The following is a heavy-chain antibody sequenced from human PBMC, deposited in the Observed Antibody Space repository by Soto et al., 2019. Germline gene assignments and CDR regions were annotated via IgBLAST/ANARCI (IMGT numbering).Heavy chain of an antibody. Sequence: ASVKVACKASGYTFTSYGISWVRQAPGQGLEWMGWISAYNGNTNYAQKLQGRVTMTTDTSTSTAYMELRSLRSDDTAVYYCARGREYSGYDWYYFDYWGQGTLVTVSS. CDR3: ARGREYSGYDWYYFDY. V-gene: IGHV1-18*01. J-gene: IGHJ4*02. CDR1: GYTFTSYG. D-gene: IGHD5-12*01. CDR2: ISAYNGNT.